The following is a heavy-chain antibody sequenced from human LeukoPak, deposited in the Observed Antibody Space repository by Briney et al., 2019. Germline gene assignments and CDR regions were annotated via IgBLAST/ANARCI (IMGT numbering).Heavy chain of an antibody. Sequence: SETLSLTCTVSGGSISSYYWSWIRQPPGKGLEWIGYIYYSGITNYNHSLKSRVTISVDPSKNQFSLKLSSVTAADTAVYYCARVGYSSSWYLAGWGQGTLVTVSS. CDR2: IYYSGIT. J-gene: IGHJ4*02. CDR3: ARVGYSSSWYLAG. CDR1: GGSISSYY. D-gene: IGHD6-13*01. V-gene: IGHV4-59*01.